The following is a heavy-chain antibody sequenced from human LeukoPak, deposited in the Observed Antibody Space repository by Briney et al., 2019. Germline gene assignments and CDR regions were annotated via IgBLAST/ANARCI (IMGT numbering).Heavy chain of an antibody. CDR3: ARVCSSTSCYRGWGGYFDY. CDR2: ISSSSSTI. J-gene: IGHJ4*02. Sequence: HPGGSLRLSCAVSGFSFSSYSMNWVRQAPGKGLEWISYISSSSSTIYYADSVKGRFTISRDNAKNSLYLQMNSLRAEDTAVYYCARVCSSTSCYRGWGGYFDYWGQGTLVTVSS. V-gene: IGHV3-48*01. D-gene: IGHD2-2*02. CDR1: GFSFSSYS.